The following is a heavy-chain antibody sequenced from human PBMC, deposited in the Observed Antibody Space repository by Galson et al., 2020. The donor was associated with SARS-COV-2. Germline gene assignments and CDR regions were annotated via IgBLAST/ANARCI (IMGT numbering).Heavy chain of an antibody. D-gene: IGHD6-19*01. Sequence: GGSLRLSCVASGFTFSSYAMSWVRQAPGKGLEWVSSISGSGDRTYYADSVKGRFTISRDNSKKTLSLEMSSLRAEDMAVYYCARDRSSGWYEEYYFDYWGQGSLVTVSS. J-gene: IGHJ4*02. V-gene: IGHV3-23*01. CDR1: GFTFSSYA. CDR2: ISGSGDRT. CDR3: ARDRSSGWYEEYYFDY.